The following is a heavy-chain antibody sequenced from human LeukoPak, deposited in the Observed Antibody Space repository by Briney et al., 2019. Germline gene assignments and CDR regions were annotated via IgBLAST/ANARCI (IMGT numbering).Heavy chain of an antibody. D-gene: IGHD5-18*01. CDR1: GGSISGYY. Sequence: SETLSLTCTVSGGSISGYYWSWIRQPPGKGLEWIGYIYDSGSTNYNPSLKSRVTTSTDTSKDQFSLKLSSVTAADTAVYYCARLGDSFQYNWFDPWGQGTLVTVSS. CDR2: IYDSGST. CDR3: ARLGDSFQYNWFDP. V-gene: IGHV4-59*08. J-gene: IGHJ5*02.